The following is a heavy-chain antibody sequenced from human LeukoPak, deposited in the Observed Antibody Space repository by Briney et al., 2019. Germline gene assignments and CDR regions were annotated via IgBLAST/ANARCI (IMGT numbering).Heavy chain of an antibody. V-gene: IGHV1-18*01. J-gene: IGHJ4*02. CDR3: ARGDGYCSGGSCMIFDY. Sequence: ASVKVSCKASGYTFTSYGISWVRQAPGQGLEWMGWISAYNGNTNYAQKLQGRVTMTTDTSTSTAYMELRSLRSGDTAVYYCARGDGYCSGGSCMIFDYWGQGTLVTVSS. D-gene: IGHD2-15*01. CDR2: ISAYNGNT. CDR1: GYTFTSYG.